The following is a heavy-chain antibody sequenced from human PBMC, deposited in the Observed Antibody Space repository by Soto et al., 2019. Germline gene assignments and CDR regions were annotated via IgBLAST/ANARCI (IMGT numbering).Heavy chain of an antibody. V-gene: IGHV4-34*01. D-gene: IGHD3-22*01. CDR3: ARAPPRITMIVVSWFDP. Sequence: QVQLQQWGAGLLKPSETLSLTCAVYGGSFSGYYWSGIRQPPGKGLEWIGEINHSGSTNYNPSLKSRVTISVDTSKTQCSRKLSSVTAADTAVYYCARAPPRITMIVVSWFDPWGQGTLVTVSS. J-gene: IGHJ5*02. CDR2: INHSGST. CDR1: GGSFSGYY.